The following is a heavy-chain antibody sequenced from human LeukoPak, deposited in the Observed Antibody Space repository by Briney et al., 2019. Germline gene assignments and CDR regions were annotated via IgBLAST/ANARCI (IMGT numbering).Heavy chain of an antibody. V-gene: IGHV1-69*01. CDR2: IIPIFGTA. CDR3: AKGDCSGGSCYSPFDY. Sequence: ASVKVSCKASGGTFSSYAIGWVRQAPGQGLEWMGGIIPIFGTANYAQKFQGRVTITADESTSTAYMELSSLRSEDTAVYYCAKGDCSGGSCYSPFDYWGQGTLVTVSS. D-gene: IGHD2-15*01. J-gene: IGHJ4*02. CDR1: GGTFSSYA.